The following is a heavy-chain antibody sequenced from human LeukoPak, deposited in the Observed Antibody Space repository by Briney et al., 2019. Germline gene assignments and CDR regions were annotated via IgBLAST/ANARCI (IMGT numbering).Heavy chain of an antibody. D-gene: IGHD3-3*01. CDR3: ARHIGRVYYDFWSGYYPGWFDP. CDR2: IYYSGST. Sequence: SETLSLTCTVSGGSISSSSYYWGWIRQPPGEGLEWIGSIYYSGSTYYNPSLKSRVTISVDTSKNQFSLKLSSVTAADTAVYYCARHIGRVYYDFWSGYYPGWFDPWGQGTLVTVSS. CDR1: GGSISSSSYY. J-gene: IGHJ5*02. V-gene: IGHV4-39*01.